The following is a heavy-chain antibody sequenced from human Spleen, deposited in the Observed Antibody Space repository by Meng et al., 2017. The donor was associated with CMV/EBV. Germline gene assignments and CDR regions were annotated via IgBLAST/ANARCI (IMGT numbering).Heavy chain of an antibody. Sequence: GESLKISCAASGFTFSSYEMNWVRQAPGKGLEWVSRITSSGSATDYADSVKGRFTISRDNAKHSLYLQMNSLRAEDTAVYYCARDLEFGYYYDNSGYRAFDIWGQGTMVTVSS. V-gene: IGHV3-48*03. J-gene: IGHJ3*02. CDR1: GFTFSSYE. CDR2: ITSSGSAT. D-gene: IGHD3-22*01. CDR3: ARDLEFGYYYDNSGYRAFDI.